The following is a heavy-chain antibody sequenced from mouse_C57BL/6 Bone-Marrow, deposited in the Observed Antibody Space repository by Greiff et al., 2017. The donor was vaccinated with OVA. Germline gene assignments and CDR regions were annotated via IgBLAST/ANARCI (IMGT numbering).Heavy chain of an antibody. J-gene: IGHJ1*03. CDR2: INYDGSST. D-gene: IGHD3-3*01. CDR3: ARGGWDWYFDV. V-gene: IGHV5-16*01. CDR1: GFTFRDYY. Sequence: EVKLVESEGGLVQPGSSMKLSCTASGFTFRDYYMAWVRQVPEKGLEWVANINYDGSSTYYLDSLKSRFIISRDNAKNILYLQMSSLKSEDTATYYCARGGWDWYFDVWGTGTTVTVSS.